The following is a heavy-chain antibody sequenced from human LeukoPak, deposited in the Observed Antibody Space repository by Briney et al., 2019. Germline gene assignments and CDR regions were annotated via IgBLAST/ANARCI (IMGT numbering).Heavy chain of an antibody. Sequence: SETLSLTCTVSGGSISGYFWSWIRQPPGKRLEWIGYIHYSGSTNYNPSLNSRVTISVDTSKNQFSLKLSSVTAADTAVYYCARYRGGFHDYWGQGTLVTVPS. V-gene: IGHV4-59*01. J-gene: IGHJ4*02. CDR2: IHYSGST. D-gene: IGHD3-16*01. CDR1: GGSISGYF. CDR3: ARYRGGFHDY.